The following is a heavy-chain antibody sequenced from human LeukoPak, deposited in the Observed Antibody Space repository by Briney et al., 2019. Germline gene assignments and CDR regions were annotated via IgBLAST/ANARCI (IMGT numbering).Heavy chain of an antibody. CDR3: ARRREGDYDILTGPFDY. Sequence: SGPTLVNPTQTLTLTCTFSGFSLSTSGVGVGWIRQPPGKALEWLALIYWNDDKRYSPSLKSRLTITKDTSKNQVVLTMTNMDPVDTATYYCARRREGDYDILTGPFDYWGQGTLVTVSS. D-gene: IGHD3-9*01. CDR1: GFSLSTSGVG. CDR2: IYWNDDK. V-gene: IGHV2-5*01. J-gene: IGHJ4*02.